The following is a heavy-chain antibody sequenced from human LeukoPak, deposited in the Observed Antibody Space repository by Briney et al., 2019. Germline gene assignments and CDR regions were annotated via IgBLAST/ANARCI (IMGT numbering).Heavy chain of an antibody. CDR2: IYYSGST. J-gene: IGHJ4*02. CDR3: ARGRVATMGEPFDY. V-gene: IGHV4-59*01. D-gene: IGHD5-12*01. Sequence: SETLSLTCTVSGGSISSYYWSWIRQPPGKGLEWIGYIYYSGSTNYNPSLKSRVTISVDTSKNQFSLKLSSVTAADTAAYYCARGRVATMGEPFDYWGQGTLVTVSS. CDR1: GGSISSYY.